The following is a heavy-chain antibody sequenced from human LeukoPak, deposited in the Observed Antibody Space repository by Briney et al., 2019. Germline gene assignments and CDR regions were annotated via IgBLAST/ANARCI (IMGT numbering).Heavy chain of an antibody. Sequence: GGSLRLSCAASGFTFSSYDMHWVRQATGKGLEWVSAIGTAGDTYYPGSVKGRFTISRENAKNSLYLQMNSLRAGDTAVYYCARAGYSYGYGPTFDLWGRGTLVTVSS. J-gene: IGHJ2*01. D-gene: IGHD5-18*01. V-gene: IGHV3-13*01. CDR1: GFTFSSYD. CDR3: ARAGYSYGYGPTFDL. CDR2: IGTAGDT.